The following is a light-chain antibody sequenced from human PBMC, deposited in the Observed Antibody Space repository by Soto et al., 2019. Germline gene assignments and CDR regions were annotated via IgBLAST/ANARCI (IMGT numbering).Light chain of an antibody. V-gene: IGKV1-6*01. CDR3: LQDHNYPRT. CDR1: QDIKNE. J-gene: IGKJ1*01. CDR2: AAS. Sequence: IQMTQSPSSLSASVGDRVTMTCRASQDIKNELGWYQQKPGKAPNVLIYAASTLLSGVPSRFSGAGSGTDFTLTISSLQPEDFATYYCLQDHNYPRTFGQGTRVEIK.